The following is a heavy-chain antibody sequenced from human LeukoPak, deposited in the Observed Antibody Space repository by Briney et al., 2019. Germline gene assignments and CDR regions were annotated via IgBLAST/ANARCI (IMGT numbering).Heavy chain of an antibody. J-gene: IGHJ4*02. CDR3: AKSGYSSSWTGFDY. CDR1: GFTFDDYT. D-gene: IGHD6-13*01. Sequence: GGSLRLSCAASGFTFDDYTTYWVRQVPGKGLECLCLMSWDGGSTYYADSVKGRFTISRDNSKSSLYLQMHSLRAEDTALYYCAKSGYSSSWTGFDYWGQGTLVTVSS. CDR2: MSWDGGST. V-gene: IGHV3-43*01.